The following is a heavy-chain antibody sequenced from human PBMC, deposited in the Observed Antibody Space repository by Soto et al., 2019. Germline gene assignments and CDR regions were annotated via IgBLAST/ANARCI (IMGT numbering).Heavy chain of an antibody. D-gene: IGHD6-19*01. Sequence: QVQLVESGGGVVQPGRSLRLSCAASGFTFSSYGMHWVRQAPGKGLEWVAVISYDGSKKYYADSVKGRFTISRDNSKNTLYLQMHSSRAEDTAVYYCAKDRGDSGWYVGWFDPWGQGTLVTFSS. CDR1: GFTFSSYG. CDR3: AKDRGDSGWYVGWFDP. CDR2: ISYDGSKK. V-gene: IGHV3-30*18. J-gene: IGHJ5*02.